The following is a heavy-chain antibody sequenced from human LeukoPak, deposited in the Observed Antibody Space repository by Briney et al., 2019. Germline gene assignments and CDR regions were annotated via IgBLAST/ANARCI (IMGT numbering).Heavy chain of an antibody. CDR1: GYTFTGYY. CDR2: INPNSGGT. CDR3: ASGTDYYDSSGYYRGAIYFQH. J-gene: IGHJ1*01. D-gene: IGHD3-22*01. V-gene: IGHV1-2*06. Sequence: ASVKVSCKASGYTFTGYYMHWVRQAPGQGLEWMGRINPNSGGTNYAQKFQGRVTMTRDTSISTAYMELSRLRSDDTAVYYCASGTDYYDSSGYYRGAIYFQHWGQGTLVTVSS.